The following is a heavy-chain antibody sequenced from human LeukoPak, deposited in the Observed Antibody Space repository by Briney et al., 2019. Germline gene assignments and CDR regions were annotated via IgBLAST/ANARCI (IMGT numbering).Heavy chain of an antibody. CDR1: GYTFTSYY. Sequence: ASVKVSCKASGYTFTSYYMHWVRQAPGQGLEWMGIINPSGGSTSYAQKFQGRVTMTRDTSTSTVYMELSSLRSEDTAVYYCVRELRVRGVIKSPRNDYWGQGTLVTVSS. V-gene: IGHV1-46*01. CDR3: VRELRVRGVIKSPRNDY. J-gene: IGHJ4*02. D-gene: IGHD3-10*01. CDR2: INPSGGST.